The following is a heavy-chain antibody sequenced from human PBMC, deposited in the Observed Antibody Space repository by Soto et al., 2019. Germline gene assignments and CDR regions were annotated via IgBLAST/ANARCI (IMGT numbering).Heavy chain of an antibody. CDR1: GGTFSSYA. CDR3: ASSIAVAGTSRFGFDY. Sequence: QVQLVQSGAEVKKPGSSVKVSCKASGGTFSSYAISWVRQAPGQGLEWMGGIIPIFGTANYAQKFQGRVTITEDKSTSTAYMERSSLRSEDTAVYYCASSIAVAGTSRFGFDYWGQGTLVTVSS. CDR2: IIPIFGTA. J-gene: IGHJ4*02. V-gene: IGHV1-69*06. D-gene: IGHD6-19*01.